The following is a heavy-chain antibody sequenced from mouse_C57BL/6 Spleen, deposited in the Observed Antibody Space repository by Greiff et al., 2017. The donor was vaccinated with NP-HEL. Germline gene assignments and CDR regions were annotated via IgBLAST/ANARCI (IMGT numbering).Heavy chain of an antibody. V-gene: IGHV1-64*01. CDR3: ARDSSYYGSSYWYFDV. CDR1: GYTFTSYW. CDR2: IHPNSGST. J-gene: IGHJ1*03. Sequence: VQLQQPGAELVKPGASVKLSCKASGYTFTSYWMHWVKQRPGQGLEWIGMIHPNSGSTNYNEKFKSKATLTVDKSSSTAYMQLSSLTSEDSAVYYCARDSSYYGSSYWYFDVWGTGTTVTVSS. D-gene: IGHD1-1*01.